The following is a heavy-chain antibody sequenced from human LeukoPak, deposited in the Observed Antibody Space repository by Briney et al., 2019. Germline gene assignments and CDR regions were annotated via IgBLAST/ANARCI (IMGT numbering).Heavy chain of an antibody. CDR3: ARDQYYYDSSGYPFDY. CDR2: IWYDGSNK. V-gene: IGHV3-33*08. Sequence: GRSLRLSCAASGFTFSSYGIHWVRQAPGKGLEWVAVIWYDGSNKYYADSVKGRFTISRDNSKNTLYLQMNSLRAEDTAVYYCARDQYYYDSSGYPFDYWGQGTLVTVSS. D-gene: IGHD3-22*01. CDR1: GFTFSSYG. J-gene: IGHJ4*02.